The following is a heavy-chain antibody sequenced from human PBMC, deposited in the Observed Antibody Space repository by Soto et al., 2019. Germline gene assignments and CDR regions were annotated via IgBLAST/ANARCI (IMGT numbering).Heavy chain of an antibody. CDR3: ARDKVCYYYCYGMDV. CDR2: IIPIFGTA. V-gene: IGHV1-69*12. Sequence: QVQLVQSGAEVKKPGSSVKVSCKASGCTFSSYAISWVRQAPGQGLEWMGGIIPIFGTANYAQKFQGRVTITADEHTSTAYMELSSLRSEDTAVYYCARDKVCYYYCYGMDVWGQGTTVTVSS. J-gene: IGHJ6*02. CDR1: GCTFSSYA.